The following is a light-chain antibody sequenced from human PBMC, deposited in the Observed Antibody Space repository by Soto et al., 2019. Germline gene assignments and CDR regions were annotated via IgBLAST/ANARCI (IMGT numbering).Light chain of an antibody. Sequence: EKVMTQSPAALSVSPGERATLSCRASQSVNSNLAWYQRKPGQAPRPLLYGASTRATGIPARFSGSASGTEFTLTISSLQSEDSAVYYCQQYNDWPLTFGGGTKVEIK. CDR2: GAS. J-gene: IGKJ4*01. V-gene: IGKV3-15*01. CDR1: QSVNSN. CDR3: QQYNDWPLT.